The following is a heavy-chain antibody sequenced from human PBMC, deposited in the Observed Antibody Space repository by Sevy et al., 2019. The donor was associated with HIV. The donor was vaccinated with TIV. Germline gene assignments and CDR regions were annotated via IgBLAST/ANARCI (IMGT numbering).Heavy chain of an antibody. J-gene: IGHJ4*02. Sequence: GGSLRLSCAASGFTFSSYGMHWVRQAPGKGLEWVAVIWYDGSNKYYANSVKGLFTMSRYNSNNTLYLQMNSLRAEDAAVYDWARDAAGMTRAYIDYWGQGTLVTVSS. CDR1: GFTFSSYG. CDR2: IWYDGSNK. D-gene: IGHD3-10*01. V-gene: IGHV3-33*01. CDR3: ARDAAGMTRAYIDY.